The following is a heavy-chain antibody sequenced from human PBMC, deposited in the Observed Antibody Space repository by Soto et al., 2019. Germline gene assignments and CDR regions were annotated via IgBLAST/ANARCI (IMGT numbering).Heavy chain of an antibody. Sequence: QVQLQESGPGLVEPSQTLSLTCTVSGVSISGGGRNWSWIRQYPGRGLQWIGFIHYSGTSYYNPSLKSRVAMSVDTSRNQFSLRLTSVTAADTAVYYCTTGGDASNTGYWGQGTLVTVSS. CDR3: TTGGDASNTGY. V-gene: IGHV4-31*03. J-gene: IGHJ4*02. CDR1: GVSISGGGRN. CDR2: IHYSGTS. D-gene: IGHD1-1*01.